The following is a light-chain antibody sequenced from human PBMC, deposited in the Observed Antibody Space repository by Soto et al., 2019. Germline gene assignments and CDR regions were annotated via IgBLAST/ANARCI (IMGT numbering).Light chain of an antibody. Sequence: EIGLTHSRVTLSLSPGERATLSCRASQSISGYLAWYQQKPGQAPRLLIYDVSNRATGIPARFSGSGSGTDFTLTISRLEPEDFAVYYCQQYGSSPRTFGQGTKVAIK. V-gene: IGKV3-20*01. J-gene: IGKJ1*01. CDR3: QQYGSSPRT. CDR1: QSISGY. CDR2: DVS.